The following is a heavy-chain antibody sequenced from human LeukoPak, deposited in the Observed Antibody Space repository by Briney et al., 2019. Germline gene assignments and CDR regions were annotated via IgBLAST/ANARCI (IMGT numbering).Heavy chain of an antibody. Sequence: SVKVSCKASGGTFSSYAISWVRQAPGQGLEWMGTIIPIFGTANYAQKFQGRVTITTDESTSTAYMELSSLRSEDTAVYYCAREIVVVVAATPTPFNWFDPWGQRTLVTVSS. D-gene: IGHD2-15*01. CDR3: AREIVVVVAATPTPFNWFDP. J-gene: IGHJ5*02. V-gene: IGHV1-69*05. CDR2: IIPIFGTA. CDR1: GGTFSSYA.